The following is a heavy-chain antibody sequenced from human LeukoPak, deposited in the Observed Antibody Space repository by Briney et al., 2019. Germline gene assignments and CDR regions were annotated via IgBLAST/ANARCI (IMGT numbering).Heavy chain of an antibody. CDR2: IYYSGST. CDR1: GGSISSYY. J-gene: IGHJ4*02. CDR3: ARGPLDY. Sequence: PSETLSLTCTVSGGSISSYYWSWLRQPPGKGLEWIGYIYYSGSTNYNPSLKSRVTISVDTSKNQFSLKLSSVTAADTAVYYCARGPLDYWGQGTLVTVSS. V-gene: IGHV4-59*01.